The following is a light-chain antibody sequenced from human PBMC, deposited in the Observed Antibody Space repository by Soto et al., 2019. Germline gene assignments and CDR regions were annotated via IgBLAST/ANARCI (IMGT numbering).Light chain of an antibody. J-gene: IGLJ1*01. CDR2: EVN. Sequence: SVLTQPASVSGSPGQTITISCTGTSSDVGAFNFVSWYQQHPGEAPKLIIFEVNDRPSGVSNRFSGSKSGSTASLTISGLQAEDEADYYCSSYTSLSTYVFGTGTKVTV. CDR1: SSDVGAFNF. V-gene: IGLV2-14*03. CDR3: SSYTSLSTYV.